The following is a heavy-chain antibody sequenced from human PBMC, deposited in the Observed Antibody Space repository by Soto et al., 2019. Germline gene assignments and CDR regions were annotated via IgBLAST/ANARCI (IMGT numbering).Heavy chain of an antibody. D-gene: IGHD2-15*01. J-gene: IGHJ5*02. CDR3: AREPMCGGRCYDNYFDP. Sequence: ASVKVSCKASGYTFTYYPIHWVRQAPGQRLEWMGWINIGNGNTASSQKFQDRVTITRETSASTAYMELTSLRSEDTAVYYCAREPMCGGRCYDNYFDPWGQGTLVTVSS. V-gene: IGHV1-3*04. CDR1: GYTFTYYP. CDR2: INIGNGNT.